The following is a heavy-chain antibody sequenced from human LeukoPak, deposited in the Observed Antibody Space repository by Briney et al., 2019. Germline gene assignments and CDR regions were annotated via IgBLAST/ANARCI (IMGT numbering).Heavy chain of an antibody. CDR1: GGTFSSYA. J-gene: IGHJ6*03. CDR2: IIPIFGTA. D-gene: IGHD3-22*01. V-gene: IGHV1-69*05. CDR3: ARTHYYDSSGYYLSDIYYYMDV. Sequence: ASVKVSCKASGGTFSSYAISWVRQAPGQGLEWMGGIIPIFGTANYAQKFQGRVTITTDESTSTAYMELSSLRSEDTAVYYCARTHYYDSSGYYLSDIYYYMDVWGKGTTVTVSS.